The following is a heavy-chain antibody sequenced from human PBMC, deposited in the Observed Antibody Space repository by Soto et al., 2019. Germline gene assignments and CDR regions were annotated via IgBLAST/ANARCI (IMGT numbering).Heavy chain of an antibody. CDR3: AVAYCGGDCYPPNYGMDV. J-gene: IGHJ6*02. Sequence: LRLSCAASGFTFSSYWMHWVRQAPGRGLVWVSRINSDGSSTSYADSVKGRFTISRDNAKNTLYLQMNSLRAEDTAVYYCAVAYCGGDCYPPNYGMDVWGQGTTVTVSS. CDR2: INSDGSST. CDR1: GFTFSSYW. D-gene: IGHD2-21*02. V-gene: IGHV3-74*01.